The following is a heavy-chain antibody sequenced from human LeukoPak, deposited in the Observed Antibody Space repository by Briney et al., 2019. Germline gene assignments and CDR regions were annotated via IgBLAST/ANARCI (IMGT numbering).Heavy chain of an antibody. Sequence: PGGSLRLSCVASGFTFRNHAFEWVRQAPGKGLEWVSVIAYDGSKQYYGDPLKVRFTISRDNVKETFYLEINSLRIEDKAIYYCGRGIMGTTGLDLWGQGTMVTVSP. CDR1: GFTFRNHA. J-gene: IGHJ3*01. CDR2: IAYDGSKQ. D-gene: IGHD1-26*01. CDR3: GRGIMGTTGLDL. V-gene: IGHV3-30*04.